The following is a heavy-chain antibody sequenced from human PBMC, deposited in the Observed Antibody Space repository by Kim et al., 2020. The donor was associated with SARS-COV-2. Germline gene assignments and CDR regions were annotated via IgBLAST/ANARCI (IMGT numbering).Heavy chain of an antibody. CDR1: GGSFSGYY. Sequence: SETLSLTCAVYGGSFSGYYWSWIRQPPGKGLEWIGEINHSGSTNYNPSLKSRVTISVDTSKNQFSLKLSSVTAADTAVYYCARLRQQTLRGRTYWYFDLWGRDTLVTVSS. CDR3: ARLRQQTLRGRTYWYFDL. D-gene: IGHD6-13*01. CDR2: INHSGST. V-gene: IGHV4-34*01. J-gene: IGHJ2*01.